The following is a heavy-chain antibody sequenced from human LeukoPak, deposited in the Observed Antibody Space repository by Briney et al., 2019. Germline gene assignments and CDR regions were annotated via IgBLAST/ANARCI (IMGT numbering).Heavy chain of an antibody. J-gene: IGHJ6*02. Sequence: ASVKVSCKASGYTFTSYGISWVRQAPGQGLEWMGWISAYNGNTNYAQKLRGRVTMTTDTSTSTAYMELRSLRSDDTAVYYCARDRAVVVPAAPEVGDYYYYYGMDVWGQGTTVTVSS. V-gene: IGHV1-18*01. CDR2: ISAYNGNT. CDR3: ARDRAVVVPAAPEVGDYYYYYGMDV. D-gene: IGHD2-2*01. CDR1: GYTFTSYG.